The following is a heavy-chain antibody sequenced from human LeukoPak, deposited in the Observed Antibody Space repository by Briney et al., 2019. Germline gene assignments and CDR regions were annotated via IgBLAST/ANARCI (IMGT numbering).Heavy chain of an antibody. J-gene: IGHJ3*02. CDR3: ARNHLGWAYAFDI. Sequence: SQTLSLTCSVSGGSISSDNYYWSWIRQPAGKGLEWIGRIYTGGSANYNPSLKSRVTISVDTSKNQFSLKLNSVTAADTAVYYCARNHLGWAYAFDIWGQGTMVTVSS. D-gene: IGHD6-19*01. CDR2: IYTGGSA. V-gene: IGHV4-61*02. CDR1: GGSISSDNYY.